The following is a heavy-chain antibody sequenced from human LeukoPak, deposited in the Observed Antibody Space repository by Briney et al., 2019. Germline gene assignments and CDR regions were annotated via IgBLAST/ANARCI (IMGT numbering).Heavy chain of an antibody. V-gene: IGHV1-46*01. J-gene: IGHJ4*02. CDR1: GYTFTGYY. CDR3: ARHIITMVRGPKGFDY. CDR2: FNPSGGNT. Sequence: ASVKVSCKASGYTFTGYYMHWVRQAPGQGLEWMGIFNPSGGNTSYAQKFQGRVTMTRDMSTSTVYMELSSLRSEDTAVYYCARHIITMVRGPKGFDYWSQGTLVTVSS. D-gene: IGHD3-10*01.